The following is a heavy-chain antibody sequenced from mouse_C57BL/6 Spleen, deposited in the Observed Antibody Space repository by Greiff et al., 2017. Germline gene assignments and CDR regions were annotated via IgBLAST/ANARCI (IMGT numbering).Heavy chain of an antibody. CDR1: GYTFTSYW. Sequence: VKLQQPGAELVMPGASVKLSCKASGYTFTSYWMHWVKQRPGQGLEWIGEIDPSDSYTNYNQKFKGKSTLTVDKSSSTAYMQLSSLTSEDSAVYYCAIYYGSSYDYAMDYWGQGTSVTVSS. D-gene: IGHD1-1*01. CDR3: AIYYGSSYDYAMDY. V-gene: IGHV1-69*01. CDR2: IDPSDSYT. J-gene: IGHJ4*01.